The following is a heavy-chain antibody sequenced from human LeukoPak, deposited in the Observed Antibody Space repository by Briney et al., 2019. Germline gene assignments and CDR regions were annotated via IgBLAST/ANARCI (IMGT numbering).Heavy chain of an antibody. CDR2: ISYDGSNK. D-gene: IGHD5-12*01. CDR1: GFTFSSYA. J-gene: IGHJ4*02. Sequence: GGCLRLSCAASGFTFSSYAMHWVRRAPGKGLEWVAVISYDGSNKYYADSVKGRFTISRDNSKNTLYLQMNSLRAEDTAVYYCASDSGYDFRSPGDYWGQGTLVTVSS. V-gene: IGHV3-30*04. CDR3: ASDSGYDFRSPGDY.